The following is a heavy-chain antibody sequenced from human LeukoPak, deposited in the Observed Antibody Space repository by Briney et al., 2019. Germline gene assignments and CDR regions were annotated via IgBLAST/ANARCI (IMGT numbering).Heavy chain of an antibody. CDR3: ARDSRITMIPPYKDAFDI. V-gene: IGHV4-59*01. Sequence: PSETLSLTCTVSGGSISSYYWSWIRQPPGKGLEWIGYIYYSGSTNYNPSLKSRVTISVDTSKNQFSLKLSSVTAADTAVYYCARDSRITMIPPYKDAFDIWGQGTMVTVSS. CDR2: IYYSGST. CDR1: GGSISSYY. D-gene: IGHD3-22*01. J-gene: IGHJ3*02.